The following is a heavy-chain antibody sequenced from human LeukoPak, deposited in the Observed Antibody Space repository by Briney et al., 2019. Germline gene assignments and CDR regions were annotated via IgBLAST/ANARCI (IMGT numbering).Heavy chain of an antibody. D-gene: IGHD6-6*01. CDR2: IYYNGST. V-gene: IGHV4-39*07. CDR1: GGSISDSSYY. Sequence: PSETLSLTCTVSGGSISDSSYYWGWIRQPPGKGLEWIGSIYYNGSTYYNPSLKSRVTISVDTSKNQFSLKLSSVTAADTAVYYCARDTPPARTDYWGQGTLVTVSS. CDR3: ARDTPPARTDY. J-gene: IGHJ4*02.